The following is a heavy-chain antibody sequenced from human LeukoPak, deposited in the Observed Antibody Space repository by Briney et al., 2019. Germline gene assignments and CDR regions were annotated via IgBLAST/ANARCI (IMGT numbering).Heavy chain of an antibody. J-gene: IGHJ4*02. D-gene: IGHD6-6*01. V-gene: IGHV4-39*07. CDR1: GGSISSSSYY. CDR2: IYYSGST. Sequence: SETLSLTCTVSGGSISSSSYYWGWIRQPPGKGLEWIGSIYYSGSTYYNPSLKSRVTISVDTSKNQFSLKLSSVTAADTAVYYCVRGAPSSSRTTGFDYWGQGTLVTVSS. CDR3: VRGAPSSSRTTGFDY.